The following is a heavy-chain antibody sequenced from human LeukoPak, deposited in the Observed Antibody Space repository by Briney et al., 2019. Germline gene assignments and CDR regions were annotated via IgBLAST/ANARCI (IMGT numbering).Heavy chain of an antibody. V-gene: IGHV3-21*01. D-gene: IGHD2-2*01. J-gene: IGHJ4*02. CDR2: ISSSSSYI. Sequence: PGGSLRLSCAASGFTFSSYSMNWVRQAPGKGLEWVSSISSSSSYIYYADSVKGRFTISRDNAKNSLYLQMNSLRAEDTAVYYCARELVVVRARLVGDGDYWGQGTLVTVSS. CDR1: GFTFSSYS. CDR3: ARELVVVRARLVGDGDY.